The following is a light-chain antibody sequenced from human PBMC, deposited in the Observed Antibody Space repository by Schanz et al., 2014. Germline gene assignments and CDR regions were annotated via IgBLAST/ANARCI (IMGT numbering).Light chain of an antibody. J-gene: IGKJ2*01. CDR1: QSVYSN. V-gene: IGKV3D-15*01. CDR2: AAS. Sequence: EIVMTQSPATLSVSPGESATLSCRASQSVYSNLAWYQQKPGQAPRLLIYAASTRATGIPARFSGGGSGTEFHLTISSLQSEDFAVYFCHQYHDWPPHTFGQGTRLEIK. CDR3: HQYHDWPPHT.